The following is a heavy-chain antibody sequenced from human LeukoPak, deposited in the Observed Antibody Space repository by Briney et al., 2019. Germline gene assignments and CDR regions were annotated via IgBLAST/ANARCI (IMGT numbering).Heavy chain of an antibody. Sequence: ASVKVSCKASGGTFSSYAISWVRQAPGQGLEWMGGIIPIFGTANYAQKFQGRVTITTDESTSTAYMELSSLRSEDTAVYYCARVNSQLSSFWSGYQNWFDPWGQGTLVNVSS. CDR1: GGTFSSYA. V-gene: IGHV1-69*05. CDR2: IIPIFGTA. D-gene: IGHD3-3*01. J-gene: IGHJ5*02. CDR3: ARVNSQLSSFWSGYQNWFDP.